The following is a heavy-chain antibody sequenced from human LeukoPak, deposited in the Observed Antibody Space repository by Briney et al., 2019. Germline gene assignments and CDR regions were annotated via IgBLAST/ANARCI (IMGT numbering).Heavy chain of an antibody. CDR3: ARQTFPYYDFWSGYYGYFDY. Sequence: SETLSLTCTVSGGSISSSSYCWGWIRQPPGKGLEWIGSIYYSGSTYYNPSLKSRVTISVDTSKNQFSLKLSSVTAADTAVYYCARQTFPYYDFWSGYYGYFDYWGQGTLVTVSS. CDR2: IYYSGST. D-gene: IGHD3-3*01. CDR1: GGSISSSSYC. J-gene: IGHJ4*02. V-gene: IGHV4-39*01.